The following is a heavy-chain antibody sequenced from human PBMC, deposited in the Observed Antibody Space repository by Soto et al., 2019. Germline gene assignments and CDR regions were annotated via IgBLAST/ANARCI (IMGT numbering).Heavy chain of an antibody. J-gene: IGHJ6*02. V-gene: IGHV4-31*02. D-gene: IGHD2-15*01. CDR2: IYYSGST. CDR3: ARVGVVAGESYGMDV. Sequence: SETLSLTWTVSGGSLSSGGYYWSWIRQHPGKGLEWIGYIYYSGSTYYNPSLKSRVTISVDTSKNQFSLKLSSVTAADTAVYYCARVGVVAGESYGMDVWGQGTTVTVSS. CDR1: GGSLSSGGYY.